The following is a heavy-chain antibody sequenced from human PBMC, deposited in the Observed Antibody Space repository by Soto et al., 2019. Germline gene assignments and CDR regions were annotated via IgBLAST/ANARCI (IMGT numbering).Heavy chain of an antibody. CDR2: IYYSGST. J-gene: IGHJ5*02. Sequence: PSETLSLTCTVSGGSISSSSYYWGWIRQPPGKGLEWIGSIYYSGSTYYNPSLKSRVTISVDTSKNQFSLKLSSVTAADTAVYYCARTYPKEWELIGSPHNWFDPWGQGTLVTVSS. CDR1: GGSISSSSYY. D-gene: IGHD1-26*01. V-gene: IGHV4-39*01. CDR3: ARTYPKEWELIGSPHNWFDP.